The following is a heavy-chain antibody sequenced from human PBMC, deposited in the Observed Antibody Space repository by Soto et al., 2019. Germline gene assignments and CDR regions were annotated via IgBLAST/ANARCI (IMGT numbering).Heavy chain of an antibody. V-gene: IGHV4-31*03. CDR2: IYYSGST. CDR1: GRSIRSGGYY. Sequence: QVQLQESGPGLVKPSQTLSLTCTVSGRSIRSGGYYWSWIRQHPGKGLEWIGYIYYSGSTYYNPSLKGRVAISLDTSKNQFSLTLRSVTAADTAVYYCARTYTSSPYFDYWGQGTLVAVSS. CDR3: ARTYTSSPYFDY. D-gene: IGHD6-6*01. J-gene: IGHJ4*02.